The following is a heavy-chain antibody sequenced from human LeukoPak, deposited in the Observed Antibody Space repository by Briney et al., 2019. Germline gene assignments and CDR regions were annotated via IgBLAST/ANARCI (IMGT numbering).Heavy chain of an antibody. Sequence: PGGSLRLSCATSGFTFDDYGMSWVRQAPGKRLDGVSGIKWNGGSTSYADSVKGRFSISRDNAKNALYLQMNSLRAEDTALYYCASGVVAANYFDYWGQGTLVTVSS. CDR3: ASGVVAANYFDY. J-gene: IGHJ4*02. D-gene: IGHD2-15*01. CDR1: GFTFDDYG. CDR2: IKWNGGST. V-gene: IGHV3-20*04.